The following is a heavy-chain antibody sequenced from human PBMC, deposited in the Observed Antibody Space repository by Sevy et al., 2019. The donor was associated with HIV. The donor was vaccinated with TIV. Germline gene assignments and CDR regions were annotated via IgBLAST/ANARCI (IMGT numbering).Heavy chain of an antibody. J-gene: IGHJ4*02. V-gene: IGHV3-33*01. CDR2: IWYDGSNK. D-gene: IGHD3-3*01. CDR3: ARDSGLRFLEWLLNY. Sequence: GESLKISCAASGFTFSSYGMHWARQAPGKGLEWVAVIWYDGSNKYYADSVKGRFTISRDNSKNTLYLQMNSLRAEDTAVYYCARDSGLRFLEWLLNYWGQGTLVTVSS. CDR1: GFTFSSYG.